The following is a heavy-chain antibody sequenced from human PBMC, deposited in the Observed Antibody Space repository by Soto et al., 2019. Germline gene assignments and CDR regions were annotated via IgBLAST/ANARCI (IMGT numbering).Heavy chain of an antibody. J-gene: IGHJ4*02. V-gene: IGHV4-4*02. CDR2: IHHSGIT. Sequence: PSETLSLTCTVSGDSLSTDYWWSWFRQPPGKGLEWIGEIHHSGITNYIQSVRSRVTMSVDKSNNQVSLELTSVAAADTAVYYCARGISYRWVYWGQGILVTVSS. CDR3: ARGISYRWVY. D-gene: IGHD3-16*02. CDR1: GDSLSTDYW.